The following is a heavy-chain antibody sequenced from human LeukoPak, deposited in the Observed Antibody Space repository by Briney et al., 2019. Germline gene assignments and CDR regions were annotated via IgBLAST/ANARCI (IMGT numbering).Heavy chain of an antibody. Sequence: SVKVSCKASGGTFSSYTISWVRQAPGQGLEWMGRIIPILGIANYAQKFQGRVTITADKSTSTAYMELSSLRSEDTAVYYCTYCSSTSCYSYYGMDVWGQGPTVTVSS. J-gene: IGHJ6*02. CDR2: IIPILGIA. D-gene: IGHD2-2*01. CDR3: TYCSSTSCYSYYGMDV. CDR1: GGTFSSYT. V-gene: IGHV1-69*02.